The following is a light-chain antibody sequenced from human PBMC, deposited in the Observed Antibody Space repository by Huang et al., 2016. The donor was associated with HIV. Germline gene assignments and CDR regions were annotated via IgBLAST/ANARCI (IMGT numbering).Light chain of an antibody. J-gene: IGKJ4*02. CDR3: HQRAGWPL. Sequence: EVVLTQSPATLSLSPGERATLSCRASQTISSYLAWYQHKPGRPPRLLIYDTSKRATSIPARFSGSGAGKDFTLTISSLEPEDFAVYYCHQRAGWPLFGGGTKVEIK. V-gene: IGKV3-11*01. CDR2: DTS. CDR1: QTISSY.